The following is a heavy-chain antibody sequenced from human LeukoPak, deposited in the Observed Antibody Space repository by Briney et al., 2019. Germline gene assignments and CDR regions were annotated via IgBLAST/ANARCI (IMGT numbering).Heavy chain of an antibody. D-gene: IGHD3-10*01. Sequence: ASVKVSCKASGGTFSSYAISWVRQAPGQGLEWMGWISAYNGNTNYAQKLQGRVTMTTDTSTSTAYMELRSLRSDDTAVYYCARDLPPWFGEYIDYWGQGTLVTVSS. CDR1: GGTFSSYA. CDR2: ISAYNGNT. CDR3: ARDLPPWFGEYIDY. J-gene: IGHJ4*02. V-gene: IGHV1-18*01.